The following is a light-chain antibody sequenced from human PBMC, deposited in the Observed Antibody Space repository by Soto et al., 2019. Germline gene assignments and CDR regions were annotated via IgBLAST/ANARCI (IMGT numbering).Light chain of an antibody. CDR2: DAS. CDR3: HQYDNWPPWT. CDR1: QSVSSS. V-gene: IGKV3-15*01. J-gene: IGKJ1*01. Sequence: EIVLTQSPVALSLSPGERATLSCRASQSVSSSLAWYQQKPGQAPRLLIYDASNRATDIPARFSGSGSGTEFTLTISSLQYDAVAVSYCHQYDNWPPWTFGQGTKVEIK.